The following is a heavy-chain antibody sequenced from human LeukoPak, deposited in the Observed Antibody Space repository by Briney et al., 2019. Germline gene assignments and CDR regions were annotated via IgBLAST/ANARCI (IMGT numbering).Heavy chain of an antibody. D-gene: IGHD2-2*01. CDR3: ARTDIVIVPAAQKLYWYFDL. V-gene: IGHV4-34*01. CDR1: GGSFSGYY. CDR2: INHSGST. Sequence: PSDTLSLTCAVYGGSFSGYYWSWIRQPPGKGLEWIGKINHSGSTNYNPSLKSRVTISVDMSKNHFSLKLSSVTAADTAVYYCARTDIVIVPAAQKLYWYFDLWGRGTLVTVSS. J-gene: IGHJ2*01.